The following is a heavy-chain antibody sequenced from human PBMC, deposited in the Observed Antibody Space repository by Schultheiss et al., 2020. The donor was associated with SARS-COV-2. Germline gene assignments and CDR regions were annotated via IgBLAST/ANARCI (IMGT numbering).Heavy chain of an antibody. CDR2: IIPIFGTA. V-gene: IGHV1-69*13. Sequence: SVKVSCKASGYTFTSYGISWVRQAPGQGLEWMGGIIPIFGTANYAQKFQGRVTITADESTSTVYMELSSLRSEDTAVYYCARGLDPGVTLAGSDYWGQGTLVTVSS. CDR1: GYTFTSYG. J-gene: IGHJ4*02. D-gene: IGHD6-19*01. CDR3: ARGLDPGVTLAGSDY.